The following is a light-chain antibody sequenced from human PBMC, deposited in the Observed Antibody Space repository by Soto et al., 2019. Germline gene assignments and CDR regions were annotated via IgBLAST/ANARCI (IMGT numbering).Light chain of an antibody. J-gene: IGKJ2*01. Sequence: EIMLTHYPGTLYLSQGERATVSCRASQSVGTYLAWYQQKPGQAPRLLIFGASNRATGIPDRFSGSGSGTDFTLTISRLEPEDFAVYYCHHYNSLPYTFGQGTKVDIK. CDR2: GAS. V-gene: IGKV3-20*01. CDR1: QSVGTY. CDR3: HHYNSLPYT.